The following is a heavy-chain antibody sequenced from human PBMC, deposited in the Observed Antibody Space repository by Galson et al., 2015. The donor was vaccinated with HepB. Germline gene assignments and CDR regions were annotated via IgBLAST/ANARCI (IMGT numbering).Heavy chain of an antibody. CDR3: ARSREYYDILTDVGY. V-gene: IGHV3-21*01. J-gene: IGHJ4*02. D-gene: IGHD3-9*01. CDR1: GFTFSSHS. CDR2: ISSSSSYI. Sequence: SLRLSCAASGFTFSSHSMNWVRQAPGKGLEWVSSISSSSSYIYYADSVKGRFTISRDNAKNSLYLQMNSLRAEDTAVYYCARSREYYDILTDVGYWGQGTLVTVSS.